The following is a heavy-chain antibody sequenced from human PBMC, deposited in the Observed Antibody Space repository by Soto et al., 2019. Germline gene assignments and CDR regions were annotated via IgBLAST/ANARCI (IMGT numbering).Heavy chain of an antibody. CDR1: GYSISSGYY. CDR3: ARVRWYSSGWYHRYFDY. CDR2: IYHSGST. J-gene: IGHJ4*02. D-gene: IGHD6-19*01. V-gene: IGHV4-38-2*01. Sequence: PSETLSLTCAVSGYSISSGYYWVCIRQPPGKGLEWIGSIYHSGSTYYNPSLKSRVTISVDTSKNQFSLKLSSVTAADTAVYYCARVRWYSSGWYHRYFDYWGQGTLVTVSS.